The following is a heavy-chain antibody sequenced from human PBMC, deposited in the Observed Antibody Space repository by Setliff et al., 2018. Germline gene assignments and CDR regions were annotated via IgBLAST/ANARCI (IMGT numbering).Heavy chain of an antibody. CDR3: AKGGGVTVAADY. J-gene: IGHJ4*02. CDR2: ISWDGGST. D-gene: IGHD6-19*01. Sequence: PGGSLRLSCAASGFTFDDYTMHWVRQAPGKGLEWVALISWDGGSTYYGDSVKGRFTISRDNSKNSLYLQMNSLRSADTALYYCAKGGGVTVAADYWGQGTLVTVSS. V-gene: IGHV3-43*01. CDR1: GFTFDDYT.